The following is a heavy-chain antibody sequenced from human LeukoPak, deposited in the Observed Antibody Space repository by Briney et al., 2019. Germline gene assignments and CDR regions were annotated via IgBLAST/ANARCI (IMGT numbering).Heavy chain of an antibody. CDR1: GYTFTSYA. J-gene: IGHJ6*03. D-gene: IGHD6-19*01. CDR3: ARALAVGGSYYYMDV. V-gene: IGHV7-4-1*02. CDR2: INTNTGNP. Sequence: WASVKVSCKASGYTFTSYAMNWVRQAPGQGLEWMGWINTNTGNPTYAQGFTGRFVFSLDTSVSTAYLQISSLKAEDTAVYYCARALAVGGSYYYMDVWGKGTTVTVSS.